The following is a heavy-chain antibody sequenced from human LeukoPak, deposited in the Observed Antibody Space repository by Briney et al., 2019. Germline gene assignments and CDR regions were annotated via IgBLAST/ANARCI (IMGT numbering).Heavy chain of an antibody. CDR3: ARGRGRMSSSSAGGP. D-gene: IGHD6-6*01. J-gene: IGHJ5*02. V-gene: IGHV1-69*13. Sequence: SVKVSCKASGGTFSSYAISWVRQAPGQGLERMGGIIPIFGTANYAQKFQGRVTITADESTSTAYMELSSLRSEDTAVYYCARGRGRMSSSSAGGPWGQGTLVTVSS. CDR2: IIPIFGTA. CDR1: GGTFSSYA.